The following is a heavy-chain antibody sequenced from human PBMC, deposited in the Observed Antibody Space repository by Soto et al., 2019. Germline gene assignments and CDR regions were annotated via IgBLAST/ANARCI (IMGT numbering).Heavy chain of an antibody. D-gene: IGHD3-3*01. V-gene: IGHV3-23*01. CDR3: AKDKYYDFWSGYYPFENDYGMDV. CDR1: VFTFSSYA. CDR2: ISGSGGST. J-gene: IGHJ6*04. Sequence: HPGGSLRLSCSTSVFTFSSYAMSWVRQAPGKGLEWVSAISGSGGSTYYADSVKGRFTISRENSKNTLYLQMNSLRGEDTAVYYCAKDKYYDFWSGYYPFENDYGMDVWGKGTMATVSS.